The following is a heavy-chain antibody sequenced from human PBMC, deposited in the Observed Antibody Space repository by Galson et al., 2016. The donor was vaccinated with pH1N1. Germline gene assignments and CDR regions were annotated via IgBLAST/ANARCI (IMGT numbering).Heavy chain of an antibody. CDR1: GGTFRTYV. D-gene: IGHD3-22*01. CDR2: IIPIFGTA. J-gene: IGHJ4*02. Sequence: SVKVSCKVSGGTFRTYVISWVRQAPGQGLEWMGGIIPIFGTAKYAQKFQGRVTITADESTSTAYMELSSLRSEDTAVYYCASPSPFYGSSGYYLHFRDWGQGTLVTVSS. V-gene: IGHV1-69*13. CDR3: ASPSPFYGSSGYYLHFRD.